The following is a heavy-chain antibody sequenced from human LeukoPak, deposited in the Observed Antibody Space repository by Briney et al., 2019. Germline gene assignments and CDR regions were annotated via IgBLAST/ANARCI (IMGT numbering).Heavy chain of an antibody. Sequence: PGRSLRLSCAASGFTFDDYAMHWVRQAPGKGLEWVSGISWNSGSIGYADSVKGRFTISRDNAKNSLYLQMNSLRAEDMALYYCAKSFDLNWYFDLWGRGTLVTVSS. CDR1: GFTFDDYA. D-gene: IGHD3-9*01. CDR2: ISWNSGSI. J-gene: IGHJ2*01. V-gene: IGHV3-9*03. CDR3: AKSFDLNWYFDL.